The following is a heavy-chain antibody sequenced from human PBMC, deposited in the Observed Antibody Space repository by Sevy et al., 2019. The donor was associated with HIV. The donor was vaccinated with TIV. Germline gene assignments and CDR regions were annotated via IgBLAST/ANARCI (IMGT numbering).Heavy chain of an antibody. Sequence: GGSLRLSCAVSGFTFSSHWMFWVRQAPGKGLVWVSHINSHGTITNYADSVKGPFAISRDKTKNTIYLQMNSLRAEDTAVYYCARGQLLQFLEWPSYGLDVWGQGTTVTVSS. CDR1: GFTFSSHW. J-gene: IGHJ6*02. D-gene: IGHD3-3*01. V-gene: IGHV3-74*01. CDR2: INSHGTIT. CDR3: ARGQLLQFLEWPSYGLDV.